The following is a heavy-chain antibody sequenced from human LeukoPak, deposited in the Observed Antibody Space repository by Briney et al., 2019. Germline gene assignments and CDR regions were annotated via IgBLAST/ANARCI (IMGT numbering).Heavy chain of an antibody. J-gene: IGHJ4*02. V-gene: IGHV3-48*03. CDR3: ASESYYDSSGYGSGKN. CDR1: GFTFSSYE. CDR2: ISSSGSTI. Sequence: PGGSLRLSCAASGFTFSSYEMNWVRQAPGKGLEWVSYISSSGSTIYYADSVKGRFTISRDNAKNSLYLQMNSLRAEDTAVYYCASESYYDSSGYGSGKNWGQGTLVTVSS. D-gene: IGHD3-22*01.